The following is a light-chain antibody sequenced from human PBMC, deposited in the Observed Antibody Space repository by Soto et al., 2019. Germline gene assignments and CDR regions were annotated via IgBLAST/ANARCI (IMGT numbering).Light chain of an antibody. J-gene: IGKJ5*01. CDR1: QIIKTFY. CDR3: QFYGTSLTT. CDR2: GVY. Sequence: IVLTQSPGTLSLSPGETATLSCRASQIIKTFYFGWYQQKPGQSPRLLIYGVYSRASGTPDRFSGSGSGTDFPLTISILKPEDSAVYYCQFYGTSLTTFAQGTHVEIK. V-gene: IGKV3-20*01.